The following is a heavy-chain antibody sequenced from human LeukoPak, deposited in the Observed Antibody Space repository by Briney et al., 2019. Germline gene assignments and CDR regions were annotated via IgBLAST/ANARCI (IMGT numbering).Heavy chain of an antibody. CDR2: ISYDGSNK. D-gene: IGHD3-22*01. J-gene: IGHJ3*02. CDR1: GFTFSSYA. CDR3: ARFYDSSGYSDPHDAFDI. V-gene: IGHV3-30-3*01. Sequence: GGSLRLSCAASGFTFSSYAMHWVRQAPGKGLEWVAVISYDGSNKYYADSVKGRFTISRDNSKNTLYLQMNSLRAEDTAVYYCARFYDSSGYSDPHDAFDIWGQGTMVSVS.